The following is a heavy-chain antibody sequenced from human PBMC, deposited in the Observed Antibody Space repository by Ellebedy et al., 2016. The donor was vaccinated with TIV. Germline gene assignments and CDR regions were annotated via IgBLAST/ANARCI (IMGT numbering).Heavy chain of an antibody. CDR1: GFTFSDYY. J-gene: IGHJ6*02. V-gene: IGHV3-11*01. Sequence: PGGSLRLSCAASGFTFSDYYMSWIRQAPGKGLEWVSYISSSGSTIYYADSVKGRFTITRDNAKNSLYLQMNSLRAEDTAGYYCAREGDTAMVHGMDVWGQGTTVTVSS. CDR2: ISSSGSTI. CDR3: AREGDTAMVHGMDV. D-gene: IGHD5-18*01.